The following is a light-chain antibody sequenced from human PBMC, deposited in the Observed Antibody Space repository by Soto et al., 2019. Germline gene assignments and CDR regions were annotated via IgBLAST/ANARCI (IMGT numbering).Light chain of an antibody. CDR2: EVS. J-gene: IGLJ1*01. CDR1: SSDVGIYYF. CDR3: ASLTTTNFV. V-gene: IGLV2-14*01. Sequence: QSVLTQPASVSGSPCQSITIFCTGTSSDVGIYYFVSWYQHHPGRAPKLIVSEVSHRPSGVSNRFSGSKSGNTASLTISGLQAEDEADYYCASLTTTNFVLGTGTKVTAL.